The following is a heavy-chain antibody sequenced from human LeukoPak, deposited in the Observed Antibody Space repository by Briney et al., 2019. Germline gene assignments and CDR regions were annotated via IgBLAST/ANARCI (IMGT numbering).Heavy chain of an antibody. CDR3: AGGVYGDYYDSSGYRTIDY. Sequence: SETLSLTCAVYGGSFSGYYWSWIRQPPGKGLEWIGEINHSGSTNYNPSLKSRVTISVDTSKNQFSLKLSSVTAADTAVYYCAGGVYGDYYDSSGYRTIDYWGQGTLVTVSS. CDR2: INHSGST. CDR1: GGSFSGYY. J-gene: IGHJ4*02. V-gene: IGHV4-34*01. D-gene: IGHD3-22*01.